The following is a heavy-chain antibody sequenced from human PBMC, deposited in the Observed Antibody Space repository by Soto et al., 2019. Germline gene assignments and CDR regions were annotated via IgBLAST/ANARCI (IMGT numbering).Heavy chain of an antibody. CDR3: AKDHSSSSGYYYGMDV. CDR1: GFTFSSYA. Sequence: GGSLRLSCAASGFTFSSYAMSWVRKAPGKGLEWVSAISGSGGSTYYADSVKGRFTISRDNSKNTLYLQMNSLRAEDTAVYYYAKDHSSSSGYYYGMDVWGQGTTVTV. J-gene: IGHJ6*02. D-gene: IGHD6-6*01. V-gene: IGHV3-23*01. CDR2: ISGSGGST.